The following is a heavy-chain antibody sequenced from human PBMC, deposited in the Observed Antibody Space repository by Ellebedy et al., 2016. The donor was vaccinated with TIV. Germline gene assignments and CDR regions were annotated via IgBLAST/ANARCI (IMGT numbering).Heavy chain of an antibody. V-gene: IGHV3-7*03. CDR3: ARTSGSYPFDY. CDR1: GFTFRNYW. D-gene: IGHD1-26*01. Sequence: PGGSLRLSCAASGFTFRNYWMTWVRQAPGKGLEWVANIKQDGSEKYYVDSVKGRFTISRDNAKNSLYLQMNSLRAEDTAVYYCARTSGSYPFDYWGQGTLVTVSS. J-gene: IGHJ4*02. CDR2: IKQDGSEK.